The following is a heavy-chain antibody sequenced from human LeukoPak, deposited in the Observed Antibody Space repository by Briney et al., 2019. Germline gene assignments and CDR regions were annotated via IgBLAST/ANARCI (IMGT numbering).Heavy chain of an antibody. Sequence: GASVKVSCKASGGTFSSYAISWVRQAPGQGLEWMGRIIPILGIANYAQKFQGRVTITADKSTSTAYMELSSLRSEDTAVYYCARDGPPYSVGSDYWGQGTLVTVSS. D-gene: IGHD6-13*01. CDR2: IIPILGIA. CDR1: GGTFSSYA. CDR3: ARDGPPYSVGSDY. J-gene: IGHJ4*02. V-gene: IGHV1-69*04.